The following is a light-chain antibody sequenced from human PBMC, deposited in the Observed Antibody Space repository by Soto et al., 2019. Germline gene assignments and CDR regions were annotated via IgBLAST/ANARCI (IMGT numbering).Light chain of an antibody. Sequence: QSALTQPASVSGSPGQSITISCTGTSSDIGAYNYVSWYQQHPGKAPKVMIYDVTYRPAGVSSRFSGSKSGNTASLTISVLQSDDEADYYCSSYTPGNTPVFGTGTKVTVL. CDR2: DVT. CDR3: SSYTPGNTPV. CDR1: SSDIGAYNY. V-gene: IGLV2-14*03. J-gene: IGLJ1*01.